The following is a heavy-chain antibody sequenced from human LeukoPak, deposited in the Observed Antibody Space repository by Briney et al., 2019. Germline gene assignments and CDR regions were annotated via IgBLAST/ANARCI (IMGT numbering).Heavy chain of an antibody. Sequence: ASVKVSCKASDYTFTSYGISWVRQATGQGLEWMGWISAYNGNTNYAQKLQGRVTMTTDTSTSTAYMELRSLRSDDTAVYYCAGTTAARSFGYWGQGTLVTVSS. V-gene: IGHV1-18*01. CDR2: ISAYNGNT. D-gene: IGHD6-6*01. CDR3: AGTTAARSFGY. J-gene: IGHJ4*02. CDR1: DYTFTSYG.